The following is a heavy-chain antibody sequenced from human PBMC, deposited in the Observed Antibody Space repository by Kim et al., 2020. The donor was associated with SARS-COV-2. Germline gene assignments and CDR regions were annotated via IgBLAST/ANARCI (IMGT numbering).Heavy chain of an antibody. J-gene: IGHJ6*02. CDR2: IYSGGST. D-gene: IGHD3-3*01. CDR3: ARDVLHYDFWSGAYSSHGMDV. V-gene: IGHV3-66*01. CDR1: GLTVSSNY. Sequence: GGSLRLSCAASGLTVSSNYMSWVRQAPGKGLEWVSVIYSGGSTDYADSVKGRFTISRDNSKNTLYLQMNSLRAEDTAVYYCARDVLHYDFWSGAYSSHGMDVWGQGTTVTVSS.